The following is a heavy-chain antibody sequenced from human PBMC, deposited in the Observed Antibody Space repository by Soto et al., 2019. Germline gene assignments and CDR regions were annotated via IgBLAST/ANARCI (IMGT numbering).Heavy chain of an antibody. D-gene: IGHD2-2*01. CDR1: GFTFSSYD. CDR3: ARGSCSSTSCSIFDY. Sequence: EVQLVESGGGLVQPGGSLRLSCAASGFTFSSYDMHWVRQATGKGLEWVSGIGTAGDTYYPGSVKGRFTISRENAKNSLYLQMNRLRAGDTAVYYCARGSCSSTSCSIFDYWGQGTLVTVSS. J-gene: IGHJ4*02. V-gene: IGHV3-13*04. CDR2: IGTAGDT.